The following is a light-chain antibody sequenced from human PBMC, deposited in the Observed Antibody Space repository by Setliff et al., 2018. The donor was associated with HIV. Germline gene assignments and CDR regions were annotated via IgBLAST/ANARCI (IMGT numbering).Light chain of an antibody. Sequence: QSALTQPASVSGSPGQSITISCTGTSSGVGSYNLVSWYQQHPGRAPKLMIYEVSKRPSGVSNRFSGSKSGNTASLTISGLQAEDEADYYCCSYAGSSTVVFGGGTKVTVL. CDR3: CSYAGSSTVV. CDR1: SSGVGSYNL. V-gene: IGLV2-23*02. CDR2: EVS. J-gene: IGLJ2*01.